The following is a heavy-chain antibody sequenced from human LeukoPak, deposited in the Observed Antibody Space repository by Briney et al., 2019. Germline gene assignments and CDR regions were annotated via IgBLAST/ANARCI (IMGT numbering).Heavy chain of an antibody. V-gene: IGHV4-61*08. J-gene: IGHJ4*02. CDR2: IYYSGST. Sequence: SQTLSLTCTVSGGSISSGGYYWSWIRQPPGKGLEWIGYIYYSGSTNYNPSLKSRVTISVDTSKNQFSLKLSSVTAADTAVYYCARHGILAVAEYYFDYWGQGTLVTVSS. CDR3: ARHGILAVAEYYFDY. D-gene: IGHD6-19*01. CDR1: GGSISSGGYY.